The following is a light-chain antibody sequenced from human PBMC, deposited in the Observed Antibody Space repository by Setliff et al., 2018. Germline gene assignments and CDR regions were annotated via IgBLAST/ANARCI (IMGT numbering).Light chain of an antibody. Sequence: DIVMTQSPDSLAVSLGERATINCKSSQSVLYSSNNKNYLAWYQRKPGQPPKLLIYWASTRESGVPDRFSGSGSWTDFTLTISSLQAEDVAVYYCQQYYSTLLTFGPGTKVDIK. CDR1: QSVLYSSNNKNY. J-gene: IGKJ3*01. CDR3: QQYYSTLLT. V-gene: IGKV4-1*01. CDR2: WAS.